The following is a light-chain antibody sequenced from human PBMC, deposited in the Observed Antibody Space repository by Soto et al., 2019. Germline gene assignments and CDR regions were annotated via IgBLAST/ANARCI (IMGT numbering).Light chain of an antibody. J-gene: IGLJ3*02. CDR2: GNS. V-gene: IGLV1-40*01. Sequence: QSVLTQPPSVSGAPGQRVTISCTGSSSNIGAGYDVHWYQQLPGTAPKLLIYGNSNRPSGVPDRFSGSKSGTSAALAITGLQADDVADYYCRSYDSSLSGSVFGGGTKRTVL. CDR1: SSNIGAGYD. CDR3: RSYDSSLSGSV.